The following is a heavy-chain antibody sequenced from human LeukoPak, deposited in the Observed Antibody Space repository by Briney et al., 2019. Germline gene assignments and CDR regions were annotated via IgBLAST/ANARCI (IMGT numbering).Heavy chain of an antibody. J-gene: IGHJ4*02. D-gene: IGHD1-14*01. CDR1: GFSISSTYW. CDR2: IYHSGFT. V-gene: IGHV4-4*02. Sequence: SETLSLTCDVSGFSISSTYWSTCVRQSPGKGVEWIGEIYHSGFTNYNPSLKSRVTISVDKPKNHFSLKLSSVTAADTAVYYCAREDPDRKIDYWGQGTLVTVSS. CDR3: AREDPDRKIDY.